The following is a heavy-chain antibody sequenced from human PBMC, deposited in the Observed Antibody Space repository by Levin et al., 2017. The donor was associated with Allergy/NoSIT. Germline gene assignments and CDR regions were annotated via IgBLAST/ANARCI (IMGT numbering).Heavy chain of an antibody. CDR3: AKDRHSGSYGKPNYFDY. CDR1: GFTFSSYG. J-gene: IGHJ4*02. V-gene: IGHV3-30*18. D-gene: IGHD1-26*01. CDR2: ISYDGSNK. Sequence: GGSLRLSCAASGFTFSSYGMHWVRQAPGKGLEWVAVISYDGSNKYYADSVKGRFTISRDNSKNTLYLQMNSLRAEDTAVYYCAKDRHSGSYGKPNYFDYWGQGTLVTVSS.